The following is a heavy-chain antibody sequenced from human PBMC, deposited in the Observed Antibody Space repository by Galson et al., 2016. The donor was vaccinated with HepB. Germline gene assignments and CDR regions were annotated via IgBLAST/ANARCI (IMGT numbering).Heavy chain of an antibody. J-gene: IGHJ3*02. CDR3: ANERGSRLTMVRGVLVPFDI. V-gene: IGHV3-23*01. D-gene: IGHD3-10*01. CDR1: GFTFATYP. CDR2: ISGSGGSI. Sequence: SLRLSCAGSGFTFATYPMSWVRHAPRKALERVSGISGSGGSIDYADSVTGRLTISRDNSKNTLYLQLRSLSAEDTAVYYCANERGSRLTMVRGVLVPFDIWGHGTLVTVSA.